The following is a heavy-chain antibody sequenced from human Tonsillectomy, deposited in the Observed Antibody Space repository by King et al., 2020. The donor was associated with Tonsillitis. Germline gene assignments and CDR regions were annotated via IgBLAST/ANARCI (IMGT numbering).Heavy chain of an antibody. Sequence: VQLVESGGGLVQPGGSLRLSCAASGFTFSGYAMSWVRQAPGKGLEWVSSISGSGGSTYYAESVKGRFTISRDNSKNTLFLQMNSLRAEDTAVYYCAKGLASYYYYGMDVWGQGTTVTVSS. CDR3: AKGLASYYYYGMDV. CDR2: ISGSGGST. CDR1: GFTFSGYA. V-gene: IGHV3-23*04. J-gene: IGHJ6*02. D-gene: IGHD3-16*01.